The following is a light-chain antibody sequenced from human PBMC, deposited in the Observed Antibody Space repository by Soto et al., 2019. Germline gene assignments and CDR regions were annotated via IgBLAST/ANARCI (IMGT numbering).Light chain of an antibody. CDR3: LHDYDYTLT. CDR2: GAS. Sequence: ALHMNQSPSSLSASVGDTIILXXRSSQGIRTDLGWDQQKPGKAPVVXIAGASDLQRGGSSRFSGRGSGTEFTLTSSSLQPAAFATYYCLHDYDYTLTFGPGTNVDIK. V-gene: IGKV1-6*01. J-gene: IGKJ1*01. CDR1: QGIRTD.